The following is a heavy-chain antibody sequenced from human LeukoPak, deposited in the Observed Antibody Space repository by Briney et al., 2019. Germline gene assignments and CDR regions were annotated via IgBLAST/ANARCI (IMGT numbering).Heavy chain of an antibody. CDR2: IKQDGSEK. J-gene: IGHJ4*02. CDR1: GFTFSNYW. D-gene: IGHD3-22*01. Sequence: PGRSLRLSCAASGFTFSNYWMSWVRQAPGKGLECVAHIKQDGSEKYYVDSVKGRFTISRDNAESSLYLQMNSLRAEDTAVYYCARSASYYDSSGYWYYFDYWGQGTLVTVSS. CDR3: ARSASYYDSSGYWYYFDY. V-gene: IGHV3-7*01.